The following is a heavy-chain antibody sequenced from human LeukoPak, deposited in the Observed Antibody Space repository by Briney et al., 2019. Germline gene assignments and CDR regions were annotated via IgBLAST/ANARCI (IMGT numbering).Heavy chain of an antibody. D-gene: IGHD5-24*01. Sequence: PGGSLRLSCAASGFTFSSYAMSWVRQAPGKGLEWVSAISGSGGSTYYAGSVKGRFTISRDNSKNTLYLQMNSLRAEDTAVYYCAKDHLVGSPRWYYGMDVWGQGTTVTVSS. CDR1: GFTFSSYA. CDR2: ISGSGGST. CDR3: AKDHLVGSPRWYYGMDV. V-gene: IGHV3-23*01. J-gene: IGHJ6*02.